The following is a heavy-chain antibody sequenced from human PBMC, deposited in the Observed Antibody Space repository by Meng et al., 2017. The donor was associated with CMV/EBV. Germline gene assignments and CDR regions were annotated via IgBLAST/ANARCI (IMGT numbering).Heavy chain of an antibody. CDR1: GYSISSGYYW. CDR2: IYPGDSDT. J-gene: IGHJ5*02. V-gene: IGHV5-51*01. D-gene: IGHD5-18*01. CDR3: ARLDGSVELWLVPNWFDP. Sequence: ETLSLTCTVSGYSISSGYYWIGWVRQMPGKGLEWMGIIYPGDSDTRYSPSFQGQVTISADKSISTAYLQWSSLKASDTAMYYCARLDGSVELWLVPNWFDPWGQGTLVTVSS.